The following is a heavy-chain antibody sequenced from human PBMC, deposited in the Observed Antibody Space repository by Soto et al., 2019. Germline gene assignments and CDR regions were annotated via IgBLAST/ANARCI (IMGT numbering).Heavy chain of an antibody. CDR2: VHHSWGS. Sequence: QVKLQESGPGLVKPSETLSLSCTVSGGSISSYYWSWFRQSPGKRMEWIGYVHHSWGSSYNPSLQSRVAISLDTSKSQFSLKVTSVTATDTAVYYCARQGFGPLHGLVDVWGQGPTVTVSS. V-gene: IGHV4-59*08. J-gene: IGHJ6*02. CDR1: GGSISSYY. D-gene: IGHD3-10*01. CDR3: ARQGFGPLHGLVDV.